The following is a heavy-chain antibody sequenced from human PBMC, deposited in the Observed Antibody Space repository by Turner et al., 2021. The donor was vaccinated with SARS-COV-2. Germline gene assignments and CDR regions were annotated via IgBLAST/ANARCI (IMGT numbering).Heavy chain of an antibody. Sequence: QAQLVQSGAEVKKPGSSVKVSCKASGGTFSSYAISWVRQAPGQGLEWMGGIIPIFGTANYEQKFQGRVTITADESTSTAYMELSSLRSEDTAVYYCARARGVDYYDSTGQRFDPWGQGTLVTVSS. CDR3: ARARGVDYYDSTGQRFDP. V-gene: IGHV1-69*01. J-gene: IGHJ5*02. D-gene: IGHD3-22*01. CDR2: IIPIFGTA. CDR1: GGTFSSYA.